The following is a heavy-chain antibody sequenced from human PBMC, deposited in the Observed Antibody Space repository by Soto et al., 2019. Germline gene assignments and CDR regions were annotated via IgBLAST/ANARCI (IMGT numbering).Heavy chain of an antibody. CDR2: IDGGGDSS. CDR1: GFTFSSYA. J-gene: IGHJ4*02. Sequence: GGSLRLSCAASGFTFSSYAMAWVRQAPGKGPEWVSAIDGGGDSSFYADSVKGRFTISRYNSKNTLYLQMNSLRADDTAIYYCAKYYYDSGTFSFDHWGQGTLVTVSS. CDR3: AKYYYDSGTFSFDH. V-gene: IGHV3-23*01. D-gene: IGHD3-22*01.